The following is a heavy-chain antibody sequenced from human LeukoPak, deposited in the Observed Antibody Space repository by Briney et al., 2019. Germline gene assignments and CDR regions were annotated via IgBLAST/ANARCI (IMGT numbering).Heavy chain of an antibody. CDR3: ATRPPLGWFDP. Sequence: SETLSLTCTVSGGSITNNSHYWDWIRQPPGKGLEWIGSVFYTGITYYNPSLKTRVTIYADTSKNQFSLKLNSVTAADTAVYYCATRPPLGWFDPWGQGTLLTVSS. CDR1: GGSITNNSHY. D-gene: IGHD3-16*01. V-gene: IGHV4-39*01. J-gene: IGHJ5*02. CDR2: VFYTGIT.